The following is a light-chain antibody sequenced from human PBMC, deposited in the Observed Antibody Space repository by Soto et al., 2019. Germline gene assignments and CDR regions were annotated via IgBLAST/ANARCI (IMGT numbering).Light chain of an antibody. CDR1: QTISSW. Sequence: IQMTQSPSTLSLSLLDRVTITCRASQTISSWLAWYQQKPGKAPKLLIYDASNLETGVPSRFSGSGSGTDFTFTISSLQPEDIATYYCQQYDNLLITFGQGTRLEIK. CDR2: DAS. J-gene: IGKJ5*01. CDR3: QQYDNLLIT. V-gene: IGKV1-33*01.